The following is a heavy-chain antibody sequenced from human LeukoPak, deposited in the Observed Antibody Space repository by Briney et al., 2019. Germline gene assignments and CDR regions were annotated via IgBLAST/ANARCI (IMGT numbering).Heavy chain of an antibody. CDR3: ARDWNRYAY. CDR2: IYYSGST. D-gene: IGHD1-1*01. CDR1: GGSISSSSYY. Sequence: SETLSLTCTVSGGSISSSSYYWGWIRQPPGKGLEWIGNIYYSGSTYYNPSLKSRVTISVDTPKNQFSLKLRSVTAADTAVYYCARDWNRYAYWGQGTLVTVSS. V-gene: IGHV4-39*07. J-gene: IGHJ4*02.